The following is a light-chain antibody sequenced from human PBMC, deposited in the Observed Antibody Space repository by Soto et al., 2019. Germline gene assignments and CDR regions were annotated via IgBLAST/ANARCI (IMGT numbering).Light chain of an antibody. CDR1: QSVSSSC. Sequence: IVLKQSPGTLSLSPGERATFSCRASQSVSSSCIAWYQQKRGQAPRRLIYGASIRATGIPDRFSGSGSRTDFTLTISSLQPEDFATYYCHQYGTFPITFGQGRRLEIK. J-gene: IGKJ5*01. V-gene: IGKV3-20*01. CDR2: GAS. CDR3: HQYGTFPIT.